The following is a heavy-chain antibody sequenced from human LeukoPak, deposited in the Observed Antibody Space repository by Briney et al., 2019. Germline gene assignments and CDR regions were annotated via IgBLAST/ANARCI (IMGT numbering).Heavy chain of an antibody. Sequence: ASVKVSCKASGYTFTSYYMHWVRQAPGQGLEWMGWINPNSGGTNYAQKFQGRVTMTRDTSISTAYMELSRLRSDDTAVYYCARDVVPASNWFDPWGQGTLVTVSS. CDR2: INPNSGGT. V-gene: IGHV1-2*02. CDR1: GYTFTSYY. CDR3: ARDVVPASNWFDP. D-gene: IGHD2-2*01. J-gene: IGHJ5*02.